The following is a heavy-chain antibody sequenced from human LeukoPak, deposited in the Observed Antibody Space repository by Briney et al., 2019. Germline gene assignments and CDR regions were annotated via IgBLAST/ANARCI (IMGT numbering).Heavy chain of an antibody. D-gene: IGHD3-22*01. CDR1: GYTFTGYY. V-gene: IGHV1-2*02. CDR2: INPNSGGT. Sequence: ASVKVFCKASGYTFTGYYMHWVRQAPGQGLEGMGWINPNSGGTNYAQKFQGRVTMTRDTSISTAYMELSRLRSDDTAVYYCAKMGDYYYDSSGYYGYWGQGTLVTVSS. CDR3: AKMGDYYYDSSGYYGY. J-gene: IGHJ4*02.